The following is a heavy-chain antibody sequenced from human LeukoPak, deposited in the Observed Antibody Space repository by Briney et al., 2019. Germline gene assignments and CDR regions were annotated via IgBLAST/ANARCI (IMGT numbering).Heavy chain of an antibody. D-gene: IGHD3-10*01. CDR2: IKLDGSEK. V-gene: IGHV3-7*03. J-gene: IGHJ4*02. Sequence: GGSLRLSCAASGFTFSSYWMSWVCQAPGKGLEWVANIKLDGSEKYYVDSVKGRFTISRDNAKNSLYLQMSSLRAEDTAVYYCAREWLMVRGVRDCWGQGTLVTVSS. CDR3: AREWLMVRGVRDC. CDR1: GFTFSSYW.